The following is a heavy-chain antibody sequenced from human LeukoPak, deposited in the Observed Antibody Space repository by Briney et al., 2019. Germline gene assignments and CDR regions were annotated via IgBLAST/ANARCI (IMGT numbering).Heavy chain of an antibody. V-gene: IGHV3-33*01. J-gene: IGHJ3*02. CDR2: IWYDGSNK. CDR3: ASEGSDAFDI. CDR1: GFTFSSYG. Sequence: GGSLRLSCAASGFTFSSYGMHWVRQAPGKGLEWVAVIWYDGSNKYYADSVKGRFTISRDNPKNTLYLQMNSLRAEDTAVYYCASEGSDAFDIWGQGTMVTVSS. D-gene: IGHD1-26*01.